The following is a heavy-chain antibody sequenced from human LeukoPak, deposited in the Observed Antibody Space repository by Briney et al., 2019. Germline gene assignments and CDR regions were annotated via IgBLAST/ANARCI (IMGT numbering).Heavy chain of an antibody. CDR3: ARVGGLVGVTRLPDY. Sequence: GGSLRLSCAASGFTFSSYSMNWVRQAPGKGLEWVSSISSSSSYIYYADSVKGRFTISRDNAKNSLYLQMNSLRAEDTAVYYCARVGGLVGVTRLPDYWGQGTLVTVSS. CDR2: ISSSSSYI. V-gene: IGHV3-21*01. CDR1: GFTFSSYS. D-gene: IGHD1-26*01. J-gene: IGHJ4*02.